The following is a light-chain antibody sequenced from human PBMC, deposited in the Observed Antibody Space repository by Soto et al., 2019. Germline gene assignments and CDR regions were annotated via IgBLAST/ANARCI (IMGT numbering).Light chain of an antibody. CDR3: LQYNSYPRT. Sequence: EIVLGESPGTLSLSLGERATLSCRASQSVSNNYLAWYQQKPGQAPRLLIYGASNRATGIPDRFSGSGSGTDFTLTISRLEPEDFAVYYCLQYNSYPRTFGQGTKVDIK. V-gene: IGKV3-20*01. CDR1: QSVSNNY. CDR2: GAS. J-gene: IGKJ1*01.